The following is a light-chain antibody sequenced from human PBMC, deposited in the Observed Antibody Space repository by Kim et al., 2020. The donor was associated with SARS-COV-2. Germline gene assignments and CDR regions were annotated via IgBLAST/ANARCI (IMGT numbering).Light chain of an antibody. Sequence: PGEKGLLSSRATQQISTHLASYQQKPDQAPRLLIFGASSTAAGGPGPFIGSGAGTEFILTISSMQSAEVAVYYCQHKHNWPPWTFGQGTKVDIK. CDR2: GAS. CDR3: QHKHNWPPWT. V-gene: IGKV3-15*01. CDR1: QQISTH. J-gene: IGKJ1*01.